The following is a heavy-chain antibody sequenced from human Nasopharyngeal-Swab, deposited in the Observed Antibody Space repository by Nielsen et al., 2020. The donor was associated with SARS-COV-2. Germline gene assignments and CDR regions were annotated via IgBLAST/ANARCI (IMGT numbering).Heavy chain of an antibody. CDR3: ARGGLTAMVPDDAFDI. D-gene: IGHD5-18*01. J-gene: IGHJ3*02. Sequence: ASVQVSCKASGYTFTSYYMHWVRQAPGQGLEWMGIINPSGGSTSYAQKFQGRVTMTRDTSTSTVYMELSSLRSEDTAVYYCARGGLTAMVPDDAFDIWGQGTMVTVSS. V-gene: IGHV1-46*01. CDR2: INPSGGST. CDR1: GYTFTSYY.